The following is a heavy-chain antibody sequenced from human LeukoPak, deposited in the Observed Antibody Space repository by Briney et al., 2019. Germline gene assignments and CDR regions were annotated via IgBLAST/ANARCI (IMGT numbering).Heavy chain of an antibody. CDR3: ARVIGYCSGGSCFNWFDP. CDR2: INSDGSST. CDR1: GFTFSIYW. D-gene: IGHD2-15*01. V-gene: IGHV3-74*01. J-gene: IGHJ5*02. Sequence: GGSLRLSCAASGFTFSIYWMHRVRQAPGKGLVWVSRINSDGSSTSYADSVKGRFTISRDNAKNTLYLQMNSLRAEDTAVYYCARVIGYCSGGSCFNWFDPWGQGTLVTVPS.